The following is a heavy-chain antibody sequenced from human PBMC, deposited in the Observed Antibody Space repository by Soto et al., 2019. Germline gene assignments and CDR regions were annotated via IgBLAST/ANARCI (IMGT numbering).Heavy chain of an antibody. CDR1: DYSINSGYY. V-gene: IGHV4-38-2*02. CDR3: ARDHDASGSYHYSLDV. CDR2: IYHTGNT. Sequence: LSLTCAVSDYSINSGYYWGWIRQPPGKGPLWIGSIYHTGNTYYHPSLRSRVTISVDTSKNQISLKLTSVTAADTAVYYCARDHDASGSYHYSLDVWGQGNTVTVSS. D-gene: IGHD3-22*01. J-gene: IGHJ6*02.